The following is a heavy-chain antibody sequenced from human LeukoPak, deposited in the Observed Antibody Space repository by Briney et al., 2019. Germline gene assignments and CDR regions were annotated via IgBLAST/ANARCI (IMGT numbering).Heavy chain of an antibody. CDR2: INHSGST. Sequence: SEALSLTCAVYGGSFSGYYWSWIRQPPGKGLEWIGEINHSGSTNYNPSLKSRVTISVDTSKNQFSLKLSSVTAADTAVYYCARLSRITMIVVAQSDAFDIWGQGTMVTVSS. CDR1: GGSFSGYY. V-gene: IGHV4-34*01. D-gene: IGHD3-22*01. J-gene: IGHJ3*02. CDR3: ARLSRITMIVVAQSDAFDI.